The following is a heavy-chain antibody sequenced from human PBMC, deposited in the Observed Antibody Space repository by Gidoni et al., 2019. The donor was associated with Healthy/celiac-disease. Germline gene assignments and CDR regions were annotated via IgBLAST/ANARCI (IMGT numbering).Heavy chain of an antibody. CDR1: GFTFISYA. CDR3: AKKAYYYGSGSYYPAPDY. CDR2: ISGSGGST. D-gene: IGHD3-10*01. J-gene: IGHJ4*02. Sequence: EVQLLESGGGLVQPGGSLRLSCAASGFTFISYAMSWVRQAPGKGLEGVSAISGSGGSTYYADSVKGRFTISRDNSKNTLYLQMNSLRAEDTAVYYCAKKAYYYGSGSYYPAPDYWGQGTLVTVSS. V-gene: IGHV3-23*01.